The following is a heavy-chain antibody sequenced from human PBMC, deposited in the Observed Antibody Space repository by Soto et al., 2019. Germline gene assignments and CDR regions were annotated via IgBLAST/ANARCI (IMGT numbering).Heavy chain of an antibody. CDR1: GDSVSSNSVA. Sequence: QVQLQQSGPGLVKPSQTLSLTCAISGDSVSSNSVAWNWIRQSPSRGLEWLGRTSYRSKWYIDYAVSVTGRITINPEPSKNQCSLQLNSVTPQDTAVYYCARDNRLAVPGKGGDFDYWGQGALVTFSS. V-gene: IGHV6-1*01. CDR2: TSYRSKWYI. CDR3: ARDNRLAVPGKGGDFDY. D-gene: IGHD6-19*01. J-gene: IGHJ4*02.